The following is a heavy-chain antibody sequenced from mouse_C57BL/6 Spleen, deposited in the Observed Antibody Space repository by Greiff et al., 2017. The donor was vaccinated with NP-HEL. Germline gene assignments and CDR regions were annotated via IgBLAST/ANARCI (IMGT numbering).Heavy chain of an antibody. CDR3: ARKTGTWGYFDV. CDR1: GYAFSSYW. V-gene: IGHV1-80*01. J-gene: IGHJ1*03. D-gene: IGHD4-1*01. Sequence: VQLVESGAELVKPGASVKISCKASGYAFSSYWMNWVKQRPGKGLEWIGQIYPGDGDTNYNGKFKGKATLTADKSSSTAYMQLSSLTSEDSAVYFCARKTGTWGYFDVWGTGTTVTVSS. CDR2: IYPGDGDT.